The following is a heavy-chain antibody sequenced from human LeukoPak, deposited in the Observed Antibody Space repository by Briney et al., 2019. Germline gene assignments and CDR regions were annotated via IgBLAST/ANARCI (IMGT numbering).Heavy chain of an antibody. Sequence: GASVKVSCKASGYTFTGYYMHWVRQAPGQGLEWMGRIIPIFGTANYAQKFQGRVTITTDESTSTAYMELSSLRSEDTAVYYCARSRKNWGFDHDAFDIWGQGTMVTVSS. J-gene: IGHJ3*02. V-gene: IGHV1-69*05. CDR3: ARSRKNWGFDHDAFDI. CDR1: GYTFTGYY. D-gene: IGHD7-27*01. CDR2: IIPIFGTA.